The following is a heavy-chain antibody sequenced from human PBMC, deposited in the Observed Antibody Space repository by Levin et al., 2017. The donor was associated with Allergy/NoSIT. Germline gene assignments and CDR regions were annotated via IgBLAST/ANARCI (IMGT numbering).Heavy chain of an antibody. D-gene: IGHD4-23*01. CDR1: GFTVSSNY. J-gene: IGHJ4*02. CDR2: IYSGGST. Sequence: GESLKISCAASGFTVSSNYMSWVRQAPGKGLEWVSVIYSGGSTYYADSVKGRFTISRDSSKNTLYLQMNSLRAEDTAVYYCARDGSDGGFDYWGQGTLVTVSS. CDR3: ARDGSDGGFDY. V-gene: IGHV3-66*01.